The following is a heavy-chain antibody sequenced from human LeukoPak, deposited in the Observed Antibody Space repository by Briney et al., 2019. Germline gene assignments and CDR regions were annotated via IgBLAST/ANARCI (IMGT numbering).Heavy chain of an antibody. CDR3: ARDPNWGNY. J-gene: IGHJ4*02. Sequence: PGGSLRLSCVASGFTFSTYSMNWVRQAPGKGLEWVSSISSRSSHIYYADSVKGRFTISRDNAKTSLYLQMNSLRAEDTAVYYCARDPNWGNYCGQGTLVTVSS. CDR1: GFTFSTYS. V-gene: IGHV3-21*01. CDR2: ISSRSSHI. D-gene: IGHD7-27*01.